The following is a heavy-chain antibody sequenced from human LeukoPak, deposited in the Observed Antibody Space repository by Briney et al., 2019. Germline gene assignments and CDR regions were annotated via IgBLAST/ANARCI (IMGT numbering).Heavy chain of an antibody. CDR2: ISSSSSTI. D-gene: IGHD3-22*01. CDR3: ATLNGDYYDSSGYFDY. Sequence: GGSLRLSCAASGFTFRNYWMSWVRQAPGKGLEWVSYISSSSSTIYYADSVKGRFTISRDNAKNSPYLQMNSLRDEDTAVYYCATLNGDYYDSSGYFDYWGQGTLVTVSS. V-gene: IGHV3-48*02. J-gene: IGHJ4*02. CDR1: GFTFRNYW.